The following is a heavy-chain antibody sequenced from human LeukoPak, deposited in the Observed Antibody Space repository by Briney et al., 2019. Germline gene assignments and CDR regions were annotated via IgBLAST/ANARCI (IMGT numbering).Heavy chain of an antibody. Sequence: GGSLRLSCAASGFTFSAYGMHWVRQAPGKGLEWVAALWYDGNNKYYKDSVEGRFTISRDNSKNTLFLQMNSLRVEDTAVYYCAKDGRSGYSDWGQGTLVTVSS. J-gene: IGHJ4*02. CDR1: GFTFSAYG. V-gene: IGHV3-33*06. D-gene: IGHD3-3*01. CDR2: LWYDGNNK. CDR3: AKDGRSGYSD.